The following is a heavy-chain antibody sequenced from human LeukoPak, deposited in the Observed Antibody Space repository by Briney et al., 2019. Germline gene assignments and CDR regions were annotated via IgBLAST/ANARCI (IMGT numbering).Heavy chain of an antibody. CDR1: GGTFSSYA. V-gene: IGHV1-69*04. CDR2: IIPILGIA. J-gene: IGHJ4*02. Sequence: SVTVSCKASGGTFSSYAISWVRQAPGQGLEWMGRIIPILGIANYAQKFQGRVTITADKSTSTAYMELSSLRSEDTAVYYCARPSGSYSSWGQGTLVTVSS. CDR3: ARPSGSYSS. D-gene: IGHD1-26*01.